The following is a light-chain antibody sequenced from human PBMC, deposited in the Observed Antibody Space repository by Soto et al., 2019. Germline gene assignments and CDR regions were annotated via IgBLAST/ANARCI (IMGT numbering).Light chain of an antibody. CDR2: EVS. J-gene: IGLJ1*01. Sequence: QSALTQPASVSGSPGQSITISCTGTSSDVGGYNYVSWYQQHPGKAPKLMIYEVSNRPSGVSNRFSGSKSGNTASLTISGLRAGYEADYYCSAYTSSTLYVFGTGTKVTVL. V-gene: IGLV2-14*01. CDR3: SAYTSSTLYV. CDR1: SSDVGGYNY.